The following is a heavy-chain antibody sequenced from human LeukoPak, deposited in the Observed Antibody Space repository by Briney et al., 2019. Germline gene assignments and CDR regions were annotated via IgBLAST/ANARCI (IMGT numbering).Heavy chain of an antibody. Sequence: PGGSLRLSCAGSGFTFSNAWMSWVRQAPGKGLEWVGRIKSKTDGGTIDYAAPVKGRFTISRDDSRNSLYLQMNSLKTDDTAVYYCTTRAVAGSSPYWGQGTLVTVSS. CDR1: GFTFSNAW. CDR2: IKSKTDGGTI. V-gene: IGHV3-15*01. CDR3: TTRAVAGSSPY. D-gene: IGHD6-19*01. J-gene: IGHJ4*02.